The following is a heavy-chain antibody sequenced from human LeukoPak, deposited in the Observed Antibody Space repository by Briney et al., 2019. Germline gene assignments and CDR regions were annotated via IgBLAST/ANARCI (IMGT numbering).Heavy chain of an antibody. CDR1: GFAFGSYA. V-gene: IGHV3-33*08. D-gene: IGHD6-19*01. Sequence: GGSLRLSCSASGFAFGSYAMAWVRQAPGKGLEWVAVIWYDGSNKYYADSVKGRFTISRDNSKNTLYLQMNSLRAEDTAVYYCVRVAVAGNLSNWFDPWGQGTLVTVSS. CDR2: IWYDGSNK. J-gene: IGHJ5*02. CDR3: VRVAVAGNLSNWFDP.